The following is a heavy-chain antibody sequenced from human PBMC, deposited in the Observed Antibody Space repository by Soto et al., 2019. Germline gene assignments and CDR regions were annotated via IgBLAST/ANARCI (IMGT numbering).Heavy chain of an antibody. CDR3: ARGDSASSGGSATFDY. V-gene: IGHV3-11*05. Sequence: GGSMRLSCAAAGLIFSDSYMSWIRQETGKGLEWVSYISSSGRYTNYADSVKGRFTISRDNAKNSLYLQMNSLRAEDTAVYYCARGDSASSGGSATFDYWGLGTLVTVS. J-gene: IGHJ4*02. D-gene: IGHD2-15*01. CDR2: ISSSGRYT. CDR1: GLIFSDSY.